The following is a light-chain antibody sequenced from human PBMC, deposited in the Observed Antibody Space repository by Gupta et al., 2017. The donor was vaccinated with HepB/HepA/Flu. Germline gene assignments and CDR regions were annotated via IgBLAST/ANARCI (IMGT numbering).Light chain of an antibody. Sequence: DIQMTQSPSSLSASVGDRVTITCRASQSISSYLNWYQQKPGKAPKLLIYAASSLQSGVPSRFSGSGSGTDFTLTISSLQPEDFATYYCQQSNSTFCNFGQGTKLEIK. V-gene: IGKV1-39*01. CDR2: AAS. J-gene: IGKJ2*02. CDR1: QSISSY. CDR3: QQSNSTFCN.